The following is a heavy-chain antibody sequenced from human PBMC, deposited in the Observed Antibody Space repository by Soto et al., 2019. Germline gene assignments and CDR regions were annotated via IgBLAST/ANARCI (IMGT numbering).Heavy chain of an antibody. CDR3: AKGRLWFGEPQHADY. CDR1: GFTFSSYG. CDR2: ISYDGSNK. J-gene: IGHJ4*02. V-gene: IGHV3-30*18. D-gene: IGHD3-10*01. Sequence: PGGSLRLSCAASGFTFSSYGMHWVRQAPGKGLEWVAVISYDGSNKYYADSVKGRFTISRDNSKNTLYLQMNSLRAEDTAVYYCAKGRLWFGEPQHADYWGQGALVTVSS.